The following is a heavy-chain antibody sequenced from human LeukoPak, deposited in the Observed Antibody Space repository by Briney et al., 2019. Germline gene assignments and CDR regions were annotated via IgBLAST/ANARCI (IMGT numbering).Heavy chain of an antibody. CDR1: GFTFSTFW. Sequence: PGGSLRLSCAASGFTFSTFWMTWVRQAPGKGLEWVANIKEDGSEKYYVDSLKSRFTISRDNAKNSLYLQMNSLRAEDTAVYYCARMKGCSSTTCYFAIYWGQGTLVTVSS. CDR3: ARMKGCSSTTCYFAIY. V-gene: IGHV3-7*05. CDR2: IKEDGSEK. J-gene: IGHJ4*02. D-gene: IGHD2-2*01.